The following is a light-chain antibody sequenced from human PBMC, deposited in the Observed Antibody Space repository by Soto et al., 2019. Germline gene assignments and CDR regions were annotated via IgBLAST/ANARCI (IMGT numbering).Light chain of an antibody. Sequence: EIVLTQSPATLSLSPGERATFSCRASQSVSSDLVWYQQKPGKAPRLLIYDASNRATGIPARFSGSGSGTAFTLTISSLEPEDFAVYYCQQRSNWPPLTFGGGTKVEIK. CDR1: QSVSSD. V-gene: IGKV3-11*01. J-gene: IGKJ4*01. CDR3: QQRSNWPPLT. CDR2: DAS.